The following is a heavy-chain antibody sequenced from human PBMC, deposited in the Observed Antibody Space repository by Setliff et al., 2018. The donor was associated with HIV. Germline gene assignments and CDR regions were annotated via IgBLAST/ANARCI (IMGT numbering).Heavy chain of an antibody. J-gene: IGHJ4*02. CDR2: IRSKANSYAT. CDR1: GGSISDYY. Sequence: ETLSLTCSVSGGSISDYYWSWVRQPAGKGLEWIGRIRSKANSYATAYAASVKGRFTISRDDSKNTAYLQMNSLKTEDTAVYYCSCSGYDSYFDYWGQGTPVTVSS. V-gene: IGHV3-73*01. D-gene: IGHD5-12*01. CDR3: SCSGYDSYFDY.